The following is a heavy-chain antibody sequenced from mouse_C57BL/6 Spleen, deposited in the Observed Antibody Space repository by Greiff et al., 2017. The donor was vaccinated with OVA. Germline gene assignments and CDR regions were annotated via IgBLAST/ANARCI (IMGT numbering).Heavy chain of an antibody. Sequence: EVMLVESEGGLVQPGSSMKLSCTASGFTFSDYYMAWVRQVPEKGLEWVANINYDGSSTYYLDSLKSRFIISRDNAKNILYLQMSSLKSEDTATYYCARSDDYDAWFAYWGQGTLVTVSA. D-gene: IGHD2-4*01. CDR1: GFTFSDYY. V-gene: IGHV5-16*01. CDR2: INYDGSST. CDR3: ARSDDYDAWFAY. J-gene: IGHJ3*01.